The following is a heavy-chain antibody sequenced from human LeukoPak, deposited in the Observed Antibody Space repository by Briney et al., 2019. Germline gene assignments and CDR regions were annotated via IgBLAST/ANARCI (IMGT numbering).Heavy chain of an antibody. V-gene: IGHV1-18*01. CDR3: ASYGIVVAWGAFDI. CDR1: GYTFTSYG. CDR2: ISAYNGNT. Sequence: ASVKVSCKASGYTFTSYGISWVRQAPGQGLEGMGWISAYNGNTNYAQKLQGRVTMTTDTSTSTAYVELRSLRSDDTAVYYCASYGIVVAWGAFDIWGQGTMVTVSS. J-gene: IGHJ3*02. D-gene: IGHD3-22*01.